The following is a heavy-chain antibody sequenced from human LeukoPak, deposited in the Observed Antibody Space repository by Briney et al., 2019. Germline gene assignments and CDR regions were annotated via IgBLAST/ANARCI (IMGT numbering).Heavy chain of an antibody. D-gene: IGHD2-2*03. Sequence: SETLSLTCTVSGGSISSSIYYWGWIRQPPGKGLEWIGNIYHSGNTYYNPSLKSRVTISVDTSKNQFSLKLSSVTAADTAVYHCARLGSWFDPWGQGTLVTVSS. V-gene: IGHV4-39*01. J-gene: IGHJ5*02. CDR1: GGSISSSIYY. CDR3: ARLGSWFDP. CDR2: IYHSGNT.